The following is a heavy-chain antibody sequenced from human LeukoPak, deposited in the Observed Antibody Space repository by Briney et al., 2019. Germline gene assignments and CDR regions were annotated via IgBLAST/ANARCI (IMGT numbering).Heavy chain of an antibody. D-gene: IGHD3-3*01. CDR3: ARGISARFDP. Sequence: SETLSLTCTVSGGSISSSSYYWGWIRQPPGEGLEWIGTVYYSGSTYYNPPLKSRVTILVDTSKNQFSLKLSSVTAADTAVYYCARGISARFDPWGQGTLVTVSS. CDR1: GGSISSSSYY. V-gene: IGHV4-39*07. CDR2: VYYSGST. J-gene: IGHJ5*02.